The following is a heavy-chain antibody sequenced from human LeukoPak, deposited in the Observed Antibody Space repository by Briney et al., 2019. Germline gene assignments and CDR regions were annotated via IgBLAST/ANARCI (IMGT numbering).Heavy chain of an antibody. J-gene: IGHJ4*02. CDR3: AKDLYDILTGYPWFY. V-gene: IGHV3-30*04. D-gene: IGHD3-9*01. Sequence: GRSLRLSCAASGFTFSSYAMHWVRQAPGKGLEWVAVISYDGSNKYYADSVKGRFTISRDNSKNTLYLQMNSLRAEDTAVYYCAKDLYDILTGYPWFYWGQGTLVTVSS. CDR1: GFTFSSYA. CDR2: ISYDGSNK.